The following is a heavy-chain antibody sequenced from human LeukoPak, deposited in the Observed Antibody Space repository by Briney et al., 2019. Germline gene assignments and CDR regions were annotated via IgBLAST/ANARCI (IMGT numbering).Heavy chain of an antibody. CDR2: IYSGGST. CDR3: ARVVDYYYYMDV. Sequence: TGGSLRLSCAASGFTVSSNYMSWVRQAPGKGLEWVSVIYSGGSTYYADSVKGRFTISRDNSKNTLYLQMNSLRAEDTAVYYCARVVDYYYYMDVWGKGTTVTISS. V-gene: IGHV3-53*01. J-gene: IGHJ6*03. D-gene: IGHD2-15*01. CDR1: GFTVSSNY.